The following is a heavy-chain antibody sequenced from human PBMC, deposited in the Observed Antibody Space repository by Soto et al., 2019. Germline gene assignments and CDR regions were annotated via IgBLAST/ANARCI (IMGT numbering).Heavy chain of an antibody. CDR1: GGSLSSGDLY. Sequence: SETLSLTCTVSGGSLSSGDLYWSWIRQPPGKGLGWIGYIYYTGATQYNPSLRSRVAMSLDTSKNQFSLKLSSVTAADTAVYYCARDIAAALGAWFDPWGQGTLVNVSS. CDR2: IYYTGAT. J-gene: IGHJ5*02. D-gene: IGHD6-13*01. V-gene: IGHV4-30-4*01. CDR3: ARDIAAALGAWFDP.